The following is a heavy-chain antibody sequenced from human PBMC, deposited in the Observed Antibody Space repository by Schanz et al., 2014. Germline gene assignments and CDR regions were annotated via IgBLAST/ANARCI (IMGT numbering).Heavy chain of an antibody. CDR3: ARDLEGYDGGGGGFDP. Sequence: EVQLVESGGGLVKPGGSLRLSCEASEFTFNSYAMTWVRQAPGKGLEWVSVIYSGIGAYYADSVKDRFTVSRDNSKNTLYLQMNSLRAEDTAVYYCARDLEGYDGGGGGFDPWGQGTLVTVSS. D-gene: IGHD2-21*01. CDR2: IYSGIGA. J-gene: IGHJ5*02. V-gene: IGHV3-66*01. CDR1: EFTFNSYA.